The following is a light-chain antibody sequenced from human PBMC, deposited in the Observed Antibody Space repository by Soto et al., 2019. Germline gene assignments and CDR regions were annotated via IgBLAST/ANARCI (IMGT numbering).Light chain of an antibody. CDR3: QTWGTGIHYV. J-gene: IGLJ1*01. CDR1: SGHSSYA. V-gene: IGLV4-69*01. CDR2: LNSDGSH. Sequence: QLVLTQSPSASASLGASVKLTCTLSSGHSSYAIAWHQQQPEKGTRYLMKLNSDGSHSKGGGIPDRFSGSSSGAERYLTISSLQSEEEADYYCQTWGTGIHYVFGTGTKLTVL.